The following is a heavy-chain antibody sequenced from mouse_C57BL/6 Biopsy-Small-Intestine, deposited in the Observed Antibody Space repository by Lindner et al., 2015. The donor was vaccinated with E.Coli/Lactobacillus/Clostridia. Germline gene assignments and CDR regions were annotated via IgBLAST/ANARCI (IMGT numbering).Heavy chain of an antibody. Sequence: VQLQESGAELVRPGASVKLSCIASGFNIKDDYMHWVKQRPEQGLEWIGWIGPESGVSEYAPKFQGKATITADTSSNTAYLQLSSLTSEDTAVYYCTTGSNYYFDYWGQGTTLTVSS. CDR2: IGPESGVS. CDR1: GFNIKDDY. CDR3: TTGSNYYFDY. D-gene: IGHD2-5*01. J-gene: IGHJ2*01. V-gene: IGHV14-4*01.